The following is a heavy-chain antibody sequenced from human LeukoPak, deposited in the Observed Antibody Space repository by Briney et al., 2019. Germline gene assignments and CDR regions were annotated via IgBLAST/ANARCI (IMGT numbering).Heavy chain of an antibody. J-gene: IGHJ3*02. CDR3: AREITIFGDAFDI. V-gene: IGHV4-61*02. CDR1: GGSISSGSYY. CDR2: IYTSGST. Sequence: SETLFLTCTVSGGSISSGSYYWSWIRQPAGKGLEWIGRIYTSGSTNYNPSLKSRVTISVDTSKNQFSLKLSSVTAADTAVYYCAREITIFGDAFDIWGQGTMVTVSS. D-gene: IGHD3-3*01.